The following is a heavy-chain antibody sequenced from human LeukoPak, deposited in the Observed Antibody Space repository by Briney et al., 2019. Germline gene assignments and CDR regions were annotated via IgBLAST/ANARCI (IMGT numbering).Heavy chain of an antibody. CDR3: AKGDYYDSSGYYYVDY. CDR1: GYTFTGYY. V-gene: IGHV1-2*02. Sequence: ASVKVSCKASGYTFTGYYMHWVRQAPGQGLEWMGWINPNSGGTNYAQKFQGRVTMTRDTSISTAYMELSRLRSDDTAVYYCAKGDYYDSSGYYYVDYWGQGTLVTVSS. CDR2: INPNSGGT. D-gene: IGHD3-22*01. J-gene: IGHJ4*02.